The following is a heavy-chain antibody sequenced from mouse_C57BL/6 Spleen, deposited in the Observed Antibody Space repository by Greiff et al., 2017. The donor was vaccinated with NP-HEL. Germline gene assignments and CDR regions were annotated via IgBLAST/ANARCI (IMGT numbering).Heavy chain of an antibody. CDR2: FYPGSGSI. CDR1: GYTFTEYT. Sequence: QVQLQQSGAELVKPGASVKLSCKASGYTFTEYTIHWVKQRSGQGLEWIGWFYPGSGSIKYNEKFKDKATLTADKSSSTVYMELSRLTSEDSAVYVCERHEKGDYGSREPYFDVWGTGTTVTVSS. J-gene: IGHJ1*03. D-gene: IGHD1-1*01. CDR3: ERHEKGDYGSREPYFDV. V-gene: IGHV1-62-2*01.